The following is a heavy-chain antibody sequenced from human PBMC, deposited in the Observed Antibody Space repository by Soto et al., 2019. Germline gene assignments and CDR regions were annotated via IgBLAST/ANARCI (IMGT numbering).Heavy chain of an antibody. Sequence: GGSLRLSCAASGFTFDDYAMHWVRQAPGKGLEWVSGISWNSGSIGYADSVKGRVTISRDNAKNSLYLQMNSLRAEDTDLYYCAKDIMGDCGGDGYFKHWGQGTLVTVSS. D-gene: IGHD2-21*02. CDR1: GFTFDDYA. CDR2: ISWNSGSI. J-gene: IGHJ1*01. V-gene: IGHV3-9*01. CDR3: AKDIMGDCGGDGYFKH.